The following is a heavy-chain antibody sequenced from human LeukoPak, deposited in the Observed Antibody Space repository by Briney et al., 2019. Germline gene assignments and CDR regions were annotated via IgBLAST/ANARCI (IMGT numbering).Heavy chain of an antibody. CDR1: GFTFSTYT. CDR3: AKRERGGYYDSSGYYHSY. CDR2: LSSSSSTI. Sequence: GGSLRLSCAASGFTFSTYTMHWVRQAPGKGLEWVSYLSSSSSTIYYADSVKGRFTISRDNSKNTLYLQMNSLRADDTAVYYCAKRERGGYYDSSGYYHSYWGQGTLVTVSS. D-gene: IGHD3-22*01. J-gene: IGHJ4*02. V-gene: IGHV3-48*01.